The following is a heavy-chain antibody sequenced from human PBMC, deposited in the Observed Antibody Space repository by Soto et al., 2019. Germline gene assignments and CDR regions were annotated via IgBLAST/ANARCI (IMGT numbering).Heavy chain of an antibody. J-gene: IGHJ6*02. CDR1: GYTFTGYY. CDR2: INPNRGGT. D-gene: IGHD6-19*01. Sequence: QVQLVQSGAEVKKPGASVKVSCKASGYTFTGYYMHWVRQAPGQGLEWMGWINPNRGGTNYAQKFQGRVTMTRDTSISTAYMELSRLRSDDTAVYYCARSTSSSGWPHYYYYGMDVWGQGTTVTVSS. CDR3: ARSTSSSGWPHYYYYGMDV. V-gene: IGHV1-2*02.